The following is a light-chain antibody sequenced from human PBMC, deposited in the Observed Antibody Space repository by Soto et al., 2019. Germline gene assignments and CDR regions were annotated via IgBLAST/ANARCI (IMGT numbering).Light chain of an antibody. CDR1: QSVSSY. J-gene: IGKJ4*01. Sequence: ENVFTHSPATLSLSPGERATLSCMASQSVSSYLAWYQQKPGQAPRLLIYDASTRATGIPARFSGSGSGTEFALTISSLQSEDFAVYYCHQYNIWPPLIFGGGTKVDIK. CDR2: DAS. V-gene: IGKV3-15*01. CDR3: HQYNIWPPLI.